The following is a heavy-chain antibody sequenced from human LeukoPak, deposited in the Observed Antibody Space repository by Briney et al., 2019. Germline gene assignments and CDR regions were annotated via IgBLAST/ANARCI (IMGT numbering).Heavy chain of an antibody. CDR3: ARDLDGGDY. CDR2: IKQDGSEK. CDR1: GFTFSNYW. D-gene: IGHD2-15*01. J-gene: IGHJ4*02. Sequence: GGSLRLSCAASGFTFSNYWMSWVRQAPGKGLEWVANIKQDGSEKYYVDSVKGRFTISRDNAKNSLYLQVNSLRAEDTAVYYCARDLDGGDYWGQGTPVTVSS. V-gene: IGHV3-7*01.